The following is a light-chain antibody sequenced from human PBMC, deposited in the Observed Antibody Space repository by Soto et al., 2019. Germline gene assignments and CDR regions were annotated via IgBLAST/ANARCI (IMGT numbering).Light chain of an antibody. Sequence: DVQLTQSPSFLSASVGDRVTITCRASQGINSYLAWYQQKPGKAPKLLIFDASTLENWVPARFSGSGSGTECNLTISSRQPQDLATYYFQLLSGYPRTFGSGTKVDL. CDR2: DAS. V-gene: IGKV1-9*01. CDR3: QLLSGYPRT. CDR1: QGINSY. J-gene: IGKJ3*01.